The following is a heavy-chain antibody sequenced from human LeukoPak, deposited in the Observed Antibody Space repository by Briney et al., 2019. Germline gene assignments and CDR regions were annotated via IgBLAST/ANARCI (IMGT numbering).Heavy chain of an antibody. J-gene: IGHJ4*02. V-gene: IGHV4-30-4*08. Sequence: NPSETLSLTCTVSGGSITSGTYYWTWIRHHPGKGLEWIGYIYSSGDTQYNPSLRSRVTISVDTSKNQFSLKLSSVTAADTAVYYCARYCTSTTCILRGFDYWGQGTLVTVSS. D-gene: IGHD2-2*01. CDR3: ARYCTSTTCILRGFDY. CDR1: GGSITSGTYY. CDR2: IYSSGDT.